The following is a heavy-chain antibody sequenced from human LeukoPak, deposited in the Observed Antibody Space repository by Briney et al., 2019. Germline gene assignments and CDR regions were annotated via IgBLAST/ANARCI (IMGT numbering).Heavy chain of an antibody. J-gene: IGHJ4*02. CDR3: ARVNYDFWSGYSTYYFDY. D-gene: IGHD3-3*01. CDR2: INHSGST. CDR1: GGSFSGYY. Sequence: SETLSLTCAVYGGSFSGYYWSWIRQPPGKGLEWIGEINHSGSTNYNPSLKSRVTISVDTSKNQFSLELSSVTAADTAVYYCARVNYDFWSGYSTYYFDYWGQGTLVTVSS. V-gene: IGHV4-34*01.